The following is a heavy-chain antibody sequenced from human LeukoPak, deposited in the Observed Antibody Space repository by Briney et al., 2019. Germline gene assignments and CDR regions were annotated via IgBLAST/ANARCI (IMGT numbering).Heavy chain of an antibody. D-gene: IGHD3-22*01. Sequence: ASVKFSCKASGYTFTDYYMHWARQAPGQGLEWLGWINPNSGGTNYAQKFQGRVTMTRDTSISTAYMELSRLRSDDTAVYYCAREYYDSSAYNQEAIDYWGQGTLVTVSS. J-gene: IGHJ4*02. V-gene: IGHV1-2*02. CDR2: INPNSGGT. CDR1: GYTFTDYY. CDR3: AREYYDSSAYNQEAIDY.